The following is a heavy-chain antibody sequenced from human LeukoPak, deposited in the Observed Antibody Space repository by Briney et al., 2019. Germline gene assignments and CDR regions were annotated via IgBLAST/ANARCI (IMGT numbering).Heavy chain of an antibody. D-gene: IGHD3-16*01. V-gene: IGHV3-53*01. Sequence: GGSLRLSCAASEVTVTDNYMSWVRQAPGKGLQWVSVIYPGGNLYYADSVKGRFIISRDNSKNTLSLQMNSLTADDTAVYYCVRGPRYYDDSGFHYGVFDIWGQGTLVTVSS. CDR3: VRGPRYYDDSGFHYGVFDI. CDR1: EVTVTDNY. J-gene: IGHJ3*02. CDR2: IYPGGNL.